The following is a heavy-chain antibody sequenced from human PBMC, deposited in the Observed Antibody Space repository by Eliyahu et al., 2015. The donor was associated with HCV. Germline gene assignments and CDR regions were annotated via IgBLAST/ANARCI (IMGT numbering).Heavy chain of an antibody. D-gene: IGHD6-19*01. V-gene: IGHV4-59*01. CDR3: ARGWEYSSGWYEDF. CDR2: ILYRRGPRFTP. CDR1: GGSMSDYY. Sequence: QVQLRESGPELVKPSETLSLTCTVSGGSMSDYYWNWIRQSPGTGLEWIGYILYRRGPRFTPPYSPSLKSRVTISIDPSQNQFSLTLRSVTAADTAVYYCARGWEYSSGWYEDFWGQGTLVTVSS. J-gene: IGHJ4*02.